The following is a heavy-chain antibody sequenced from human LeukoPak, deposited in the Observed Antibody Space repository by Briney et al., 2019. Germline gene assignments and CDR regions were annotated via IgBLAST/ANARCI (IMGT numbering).Heavy chain of an antibody. J-gene: IGHJ4*02. Sequence: GGSLRLSCAASGFTFSSYAMSWVRQAPGKGLEWVSAISGSGGSTYYADSVKGRFTISRDNSKNTLYLQMNSLRAEDTAVYYCARGGTYYYDSSGSHPNYFDYWGQGTLVTVSS. CDR2: ISGSGGST. D-gene: IGHD3-22*01. CDR1: GFTFSSYA. V-gene: IGHV3-23*01. CDR3: ARGGTYYYDSSGSHPNYFDY.